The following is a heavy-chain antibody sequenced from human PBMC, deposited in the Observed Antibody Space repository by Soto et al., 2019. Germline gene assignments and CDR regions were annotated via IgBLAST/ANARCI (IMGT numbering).Heavy chain of an antibody. CDR1: GYSFTSYW. V-gene: IGHV5-51*01. J-gene: IGHJ6*02. CDR2: IYPGDSDT. CDR3: ARIAVAARDYYYGMDV. Sequence: GESLKISCKGSGYSFTSYWIGWVRQMPGKGLEWMGIIYPGDSDTRYSPSFQGQVTISADKSISTAYLQWSSLKASDTAMYYCARIAVAARDYYYGMDVWGQGTTVTVSS. D-gene: IGHD6-19*01.